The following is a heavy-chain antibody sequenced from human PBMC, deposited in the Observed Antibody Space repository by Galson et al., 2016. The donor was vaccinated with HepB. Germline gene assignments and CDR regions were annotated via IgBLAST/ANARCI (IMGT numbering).Heavy chain of an antibody. D-gene: IGHD4-17*01. CDR2: IWYDGSNK. CDR3: ARDLTVRTLDY. J-gene: IGHJ4*02. Sequence: SLRLSCAASRFAFHGYAMHWVRQAPGKGLEWLAVIWYDGSNKYYADSVKGRFTISRDNSNNTLYLQMNSLRAEDTAVYYCARDLTVRTLDYWGQGTLVTVSS. V-gene: IGHV3-33*01. CDR1: RFAFHGYA.